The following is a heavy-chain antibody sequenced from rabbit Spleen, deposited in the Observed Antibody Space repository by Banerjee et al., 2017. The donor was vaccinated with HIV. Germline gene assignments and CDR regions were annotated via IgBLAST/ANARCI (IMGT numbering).Heavy chain of an antibody. D-gene: IGHD1-1*01. CDR1: GFSFSYSSY. J-gene: IGHJ4*01. V-gene: IGHV1S40*01. Sequence: QSLEESGGDLVKPGASLTLTCTASGFSFSYSSYMCWVRQAPGKGLEWIACIDIGSSGFTYFASWAKGRFTISKTSSTTVTLQMTSLTAADTATYFCARDLVAVIGWNFNLWGPGTLVTVS. CDR3: ARDLVAVIGWNFNL. CDR2: IDIGSSGFT.